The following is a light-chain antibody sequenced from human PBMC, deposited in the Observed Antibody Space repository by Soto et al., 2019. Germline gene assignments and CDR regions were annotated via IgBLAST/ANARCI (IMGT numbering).Light chain of an antibody. CDR3: SSYTSTNTWV. CDR1: SSDVGGHNY. Sequence: QSALTQPASVSGSPGQSITISCTGTSSDVGGHNYVSWYQQHPGKAPKFMIFEVSNRPSGVSNRISGSKSGKTASLTISGLQAEDEADYYCSSYTSTNTWVFGGGTKLTVL. J-gene: IGLJ3*02. V-gene: IGLV2-14*01. CDR2: EVS.